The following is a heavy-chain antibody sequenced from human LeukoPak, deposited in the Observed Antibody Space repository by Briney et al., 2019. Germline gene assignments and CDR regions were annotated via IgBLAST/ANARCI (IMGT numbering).Heavy chain of an antibody. CDR3: ARDQDSSGYYYAYYFDY. J-gene: IGHJ4*02. V-gene: IGHV1-2*02. CDR2: INPNSGGT. D-gene: IGHD3-22*01. CDR1: GYTFTGYY. Sequence: ASVKVSFKASGYTFTGYYMHWVRQAPGQGLEWMGWINPNSGGTNYAQKFQGRVTMTRDTSISTAYMELSRLRSDDTAVYYCARDQDSSGYYYAYYFDYWGQGTLVTVSS.